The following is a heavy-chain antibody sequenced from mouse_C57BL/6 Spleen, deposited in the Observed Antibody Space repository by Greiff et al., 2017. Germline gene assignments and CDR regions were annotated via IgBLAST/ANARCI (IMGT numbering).Heavy chain of an antibody. CDR1: GYAFSSSW. CDR3: ARGDLPWYFDV. CDR2: IYPGDGDT. J-gene: IGHJ1*03. V-gene: IGHV1-82*01. Sequence: QVQLKQSGPELVKPGASVKISCKASGYAFSSSWMNWVKQRPGKGLEWIGRIYPGDGDTNYNGKFKGKATLTADKSSSTAYMQLSSLTSEDSAVYFCARGDLPWYFDVWGTGTTVTVSS. D-gene: IGHD2-1*01.